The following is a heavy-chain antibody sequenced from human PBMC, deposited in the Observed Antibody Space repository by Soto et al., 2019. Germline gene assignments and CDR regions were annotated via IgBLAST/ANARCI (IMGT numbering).Heavy chain of an antibody. Sequence: GGSLRLSCAASGFPFSSYGMHWVRQAPGKGLEWVAVISYDGSNKYYADSVKGRFTISRDNSKNTLYLQMNSLRAEDTAVYYCAKAIRRVATNSPPLWGQGTLVTVSS. CDR2: ISYDGSNK. J-gene: IGHJ4*02. D-gene: IGHD5-12*01. CDR1: GFPFSSYG. CDR3: AKAIRRVATNSPPL. V-gene: IGHV3-30*18.